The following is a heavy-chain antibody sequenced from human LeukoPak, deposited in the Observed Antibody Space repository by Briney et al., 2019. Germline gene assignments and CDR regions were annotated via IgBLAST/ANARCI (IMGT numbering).Heavy chain of an antibody. D-gene: IGHD3-10*01. Sequence: ASETLSLTCTVSGGSISNYYWSWIRQPPGKGLEWIGYIYYSGSTNYNPSLKSRVTISVDTSKNQFSLKLSSVTAADTAVYYCARVDYGSGSHRFDPWGQGTLVTVSS. CDR2: IYYSGST. V-gene: IGHV4-59*01. J-gene: IGHJ5*02. CDR1: GGSISNYY. CDR3: ARVDYGSGSHRFDP.